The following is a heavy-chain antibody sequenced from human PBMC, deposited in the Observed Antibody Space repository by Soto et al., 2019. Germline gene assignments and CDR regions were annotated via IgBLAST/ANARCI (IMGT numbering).Heavy chain of an antibody. CDR3: ARNGMVRGVIAFDY. D-gene: IGHD3-10*01. V-gene: IGHV1-8*01. CDR2: MNPNSGNT. Sequence: ASVKVSCKASGYTFTSYDINWVRQATGQGLEWMGWMNPNSGNTGYAQKFQGRVTMTRNTSISTAYMELSSLRSEDTAVYYCARNGMVRGVIAFDYWGQGTLVTVSS. J-gene: IGHJ4*02. CDR1: GYTFTSYD.